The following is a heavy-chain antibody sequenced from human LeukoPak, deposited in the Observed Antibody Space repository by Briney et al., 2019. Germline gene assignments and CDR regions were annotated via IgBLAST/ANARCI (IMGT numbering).Heavy chain of an antibody. V-gene: IGHV3-66*02. CDR1: GFTFSSYS. J-gene: IGHJ6*02. CDR2: IYSGGST. Sequence: GGSLRLSCAASGFTFSSYSMNWVRQAPGKGLEWVSVIYSGGSTYYADSVKGRFTISRDNSKNTLYLQMNSLRAEDTAVYYCARDDYGDYPYGMDVWGQGTTVTVSS. CDR3: ARDDYGDYPYGMDV. D-gene: IGHD4-17*01.